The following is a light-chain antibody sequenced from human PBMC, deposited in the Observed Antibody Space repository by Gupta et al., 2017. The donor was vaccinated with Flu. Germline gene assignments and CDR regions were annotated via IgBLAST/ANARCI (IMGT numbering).Light chain of an antibody. CDR1: QTIRSY. CDR3: QQTSSAPRS. CDR2: AVS. V-gene: IGKV1-39*01. J-gene: IGKJ1*01. Sequence: DIQMTQSPSSLSASVGDRVTITCRASQTIRSYLNWYKQKPGKAPKLLIYAVSTLHGGVPSRFSGSGSGTDFTLTINGLQTEDFATYYCQQTSSAPRSFGQGTKVEIK.